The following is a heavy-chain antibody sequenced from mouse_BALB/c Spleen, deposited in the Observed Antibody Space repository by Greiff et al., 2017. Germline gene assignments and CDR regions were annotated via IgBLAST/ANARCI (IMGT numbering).Heavy chain of an antibody. Sequence: EVKLVESGGGLVKPGGSLKLSCAASGFAFSSYDMSWVRQTPEKRLEWVAYISSGGGSTYYPDTVTGRFTISRDNAKNTLYLEMSSLRSEDTAMYYCASYSSGYGAYWGQGTLVTVSA. D-gene: IGHD3-1*01. J-gene: IGHJ3*01. V-gene: IGHV5-12-1*01. CDR1: GFAFSSYD. CDR2: ISSGGGST. CDR3: ASYSSGYGAY.